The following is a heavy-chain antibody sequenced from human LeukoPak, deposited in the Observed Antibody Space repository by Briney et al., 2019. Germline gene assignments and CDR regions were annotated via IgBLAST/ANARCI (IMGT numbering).Heavy chain of an antibody. V-gene: IGHV1-69*04. J-gene: IGHJ4*02. CDR3: ARDNYYDSSGYMNYFDY. CDR2: IIPILGIA. CDR1: GGTFSSYA. Sequence: ASVKVSCKASGGTFSSYAISWVRQAPGQGLEWMGRIIPILGIANYAQKFQGRVTITADKSTSTAYMELSSLRSEDTAVYYCARDNYYDSSGYMNYFDYWGQGTLVTVSS. D-gene: IGHD3-22*01.